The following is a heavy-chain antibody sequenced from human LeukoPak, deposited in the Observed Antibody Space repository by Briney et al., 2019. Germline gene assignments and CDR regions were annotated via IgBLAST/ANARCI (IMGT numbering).Heavy chain of an antibody. CDR1: GFTFRDYW. CDR2: IKQDGSDK. J-gene: IGHJ4*02. Sequence: GGPLKLSCAASGFTFRDYWMSWFRQAPGKGLEWVANIKQDGSDKYYVDSVKGRFTISRDNAKNSLYLQMNSLRAEDTAVYYCARDYGDYWGQGILVTVSS. D-gene: IGHD4-17*01. V-gene: IGHV3-7*01. CDR3: ARDYGDY.